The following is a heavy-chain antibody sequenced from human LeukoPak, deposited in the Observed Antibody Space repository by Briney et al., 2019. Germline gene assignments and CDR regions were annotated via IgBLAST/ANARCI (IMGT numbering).Heavy chain of an antibody. CDR2: TYSGGST. J-gene: IGHJ4*02. Sequence: GGSLRLSCAASGFTFSSYGMHWVRQAPGKGLEWVSVTYSGGSTYYADSVKGRFTISRDNSKNTLYLQMNSLRAEDTAVYYCARVQAVAGICFDYWGQGTLVTVSS. D-gene: IGHD6-19*01. V-gene: IGHV3-66*01. CDR1: GFTFSSYG. CDR3: ARVQAVAGICFDY.